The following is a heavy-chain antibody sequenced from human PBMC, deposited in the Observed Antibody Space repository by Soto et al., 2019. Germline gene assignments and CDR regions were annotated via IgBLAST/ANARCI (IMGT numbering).Heavy chain of an antibody. Sequence: PGGSLRLSCAASGFTVSSNYMTWVRQAPVKGLEWVSVIYSGGSTYYADSVKGRFTISRDNSKNTVYLQMNSLRGEDTAVYYCARGATDGSGSHIDYWGRGTLVTVSS. CDR2: IYSGGST. V-gene: IGHV3-66*01. J-gene: IGHJ4*02. D-gene: IGHD3-10*01. CDR1: GFTVSSNY. CDR3: ARGATDGSGSHIDY.